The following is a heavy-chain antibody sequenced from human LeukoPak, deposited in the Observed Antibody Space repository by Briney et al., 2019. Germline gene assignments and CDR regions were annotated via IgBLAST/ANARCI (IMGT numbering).Heavy chain of an antibody. CDR2: IRSKDNDGTT. D-gene: IGHD4-17*01. J-gene: IGHJ3*02. V-gene: IGHV3-49*04. Sequence: GSLRLSCTASGFTFGDYAISWVRQAPGKGLEWLGFIRSKDNDGTTACAASVEGRFTISRDDSKSIAYLQMNSLKTEDTAVYYCTRFDYGDYVGAFDIWGQGTMVTVSS. CDR3: TRFDYGDYVGAFDI. CDR1: GFTFGDYA.